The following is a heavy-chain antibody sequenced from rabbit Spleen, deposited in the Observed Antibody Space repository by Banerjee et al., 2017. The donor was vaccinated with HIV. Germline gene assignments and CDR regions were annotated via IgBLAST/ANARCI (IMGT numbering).Heavy chain of an antibody. V-gene: IGHV1S7*01. CDR3: ARVGGVGVYGYATL. Sequence: LEESGGGLVQPGGSLTLSCKASGFDFSSYYMTWVRQAPGKGLEWIGLTEPIFDTTYYASWVNGRFTISSHNAQNTLYLQLKSLTAADTATYFCARVGGVGVYGYATLWGPGTLVTVS. J-gene: IGHJ6*01. CDR2: TEPIFDTT. CDR1: GFDFSSYY. D-gene: IGHD6-1*01.